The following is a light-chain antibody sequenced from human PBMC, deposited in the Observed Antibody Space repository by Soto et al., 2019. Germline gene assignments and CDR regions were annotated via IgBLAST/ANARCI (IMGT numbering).Light chain of an antibody. J-gene: IGLJ1*01. CDR3: ISYAATNNPCV. CDR1: SSDVGDYNY. CDR2: EVT. Sequence: QSVLPQPPSSAGSPGQSVTISCTGTSSDVGDYNYVSWYQHHPGKAPKLMIYEVTKRPSGVPDRFSGSKSGNTASLTVSGLQAEDEADYYGISYAATNNPCVFGTGTKVTVL. V-gene: IGLV2-8*01.